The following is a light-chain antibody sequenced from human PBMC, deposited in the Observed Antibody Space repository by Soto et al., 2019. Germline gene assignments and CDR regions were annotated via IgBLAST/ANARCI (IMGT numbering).Light chain of an antibody. Sequence: DIQLTQSPSSLSASVGDRVTSTCRASQSIRSHLNWYQQKPGKAPKVLIYTTFTLQGGVPSRFSGSGSETVFTLTISSLQPEDFATYYCQQSFITPRTFGGGTKVDIK. J-gene: IGKJ4*01. CDR1: QSIRSH. V-gene: IGKV1-39*01. CDR2: TTF. CDR3: QQSFITPRT.